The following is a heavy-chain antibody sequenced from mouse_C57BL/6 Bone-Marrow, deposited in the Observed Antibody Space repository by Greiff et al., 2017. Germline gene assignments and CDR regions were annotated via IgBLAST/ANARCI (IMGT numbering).Heavy chain of an antibody. J-gene: IGHJ3*01. Sequence: VQLQQSGAELVKPGASVKMSCKASGYTFTSYWITWVKQRPGQGLEWIGDIYPGSGSTNYNEKFKSKATLTVDTSSSTAYMQLSSLTSEDSAVYYCARPNGSSPWFAYWGQGTLVTVSA. CDR1: GYTFTSYW. D-gene: IGHD1-1*01. V-gene: IGHV1-55*01. CDR3: ARPNGSSPWFAY. CDR2: IYPGSGST.